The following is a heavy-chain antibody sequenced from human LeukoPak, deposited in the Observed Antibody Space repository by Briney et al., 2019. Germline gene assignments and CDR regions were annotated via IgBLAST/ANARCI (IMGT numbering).Heavy chain of an antibody. CDR3: ARRDGYNSYHIFDY. V-gene: IGHV4-39*01. J-gene: IGHJ4*02. CDR1: GGSISSSSYY. Sequence: SETLSLTCTVSGGSISSSSYYWGWIRQPPGKGLEWIGSIYYSGSTYYNPSLKSRVTISVDTSKNQFSLKLSSVTAADTAVYYCARRDGYNSYHIFDYRGQGTLVTVSS. CDR2: IYYSGST. D-gene: IGHD5-24*01.